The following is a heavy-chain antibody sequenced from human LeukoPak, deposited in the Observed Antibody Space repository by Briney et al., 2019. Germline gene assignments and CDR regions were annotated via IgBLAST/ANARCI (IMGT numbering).Heavy chain of an antibody. J-gene: IGHJ3*02. Sequence: GESLQISCRVSGYAFASYWIGWVRQVPGKGLEWMGIIYPADSETKSSPSFQGQGTFSADKSINTAYLQWSSLKASDTAMYYCATHRYSSSLGTAFDIWGQGTTVTVSS. D-gene: IGHD6-13*01. CDR1: GYAFASYW. CDR2: IYPADSET. V-gene: IGHV5-51*01. CDR3: ATHRYSSSLGTAFDI.